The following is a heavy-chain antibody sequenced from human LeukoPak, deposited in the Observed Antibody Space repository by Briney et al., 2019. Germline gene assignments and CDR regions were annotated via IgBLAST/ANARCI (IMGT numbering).Heavy chain of an antibody. D-gene: IGHD3-22*01. J-gene: IGHJ4*02. CDR3: AKYSDSSGYPFGPFDC. CDR2: INSDGSST. CDR1: GFTFSSYW. V-gene: IGHV3-74*01. Sequence: GGSLRLSCAASGFTFSSYWMHWVRQAPGKGLVWVSRINSDGSSTYYADSVKGRFTISRDNSKNTLYLQMNSLGAEDTALYYCAKYSDSSGYPFGPFDCWGQGTLVTVSS.